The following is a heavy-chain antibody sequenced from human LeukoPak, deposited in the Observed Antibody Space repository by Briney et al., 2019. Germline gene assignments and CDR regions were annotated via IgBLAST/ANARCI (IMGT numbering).Heavy chain of an antibody. CDR1: GGTLSSYA. CDR3: AYDTSGPTATRDDY. J-gene: IGHJ4*02. V-gene: IGHV1-69*04. D-gene: IGHD3-22*01. CDR2: TIPILGIE. Sequence: SVKVSCKASGGTLSSYAISWVRQAPGQGLEWMGRTIPILGIENYAQKFQGRVTINADKSTGTTYMELSGLKSEDTAVYYCAYDTSGPTATRDDYWGQGTLITVS.